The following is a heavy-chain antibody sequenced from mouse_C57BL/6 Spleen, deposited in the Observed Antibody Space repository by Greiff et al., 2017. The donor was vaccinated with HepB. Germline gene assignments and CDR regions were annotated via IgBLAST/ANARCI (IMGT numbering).Heavy chain of an antibody. CDR1: GYTFTSYG. D-gene: IGHD2-4*01. CDR3: ARIYYDFFFAY. V-gene: IGHV1-81*01. CDR2: IYPRSGNT. J-gene: IGHJ3*01. Sequence: QVQLQQSGAELARPGASVKLSCKASGYTFTSYGISWVKQRTGQGLEWIGEIYPRSGNTYYNEKFKGKATLTADKSSSTAYMELRSLTSEDSAVYFCARIYYDFFFAYWGQGTLVTVSA.